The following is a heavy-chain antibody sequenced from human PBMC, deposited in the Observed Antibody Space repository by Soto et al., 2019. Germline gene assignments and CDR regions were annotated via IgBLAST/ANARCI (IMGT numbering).Heavy chain of an antibody. V-gene: IGHV1-3*01. CDR1: GYTFTSYA. CDR3: ARDVCLNEIYFDY. CDR2: INAGNGNT. D-gene: IGHD3-16*01. J-gene: IGHJ4*02. Sequence: ASVKVSCKVSGYTFTSYAMHWVRQAPGQRLEWMGWINAGNGNTKYSQKFQGRVTITRDTSASTAYMELSSLRSEDTAVYYCARDVCLNEIYFDYWGQGTLVTVSS.